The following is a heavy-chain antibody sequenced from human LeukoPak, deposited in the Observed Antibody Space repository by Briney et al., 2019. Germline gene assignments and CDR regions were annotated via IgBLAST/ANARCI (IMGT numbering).Heavy chain of an antibody. CDR1: GFTFSRYA. CDR3: ARGGHFKYGGKKGPVSRPIDS. V-gene: IGHV3-30-3*01. Sequence: GGSLRLSCVASGFTFSRYAMHWVRQAAGKGLEWVAFISYDGSNKYYADSVKGRFTISRDNSKNTLYLQMNSLRVEDTAVYYCARGGHFKYGGKKGPVSRPIDSWGQGTLVTVSS. CDR2: ISYDGSNK. J-gene: IGHJ4*02. D-gene: IGHD4/OR15-4a*01.